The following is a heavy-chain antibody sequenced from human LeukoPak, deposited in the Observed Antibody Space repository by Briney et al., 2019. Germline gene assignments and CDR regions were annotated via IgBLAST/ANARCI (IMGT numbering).Heavy chain of an antibody. V-gene: IGHV3-30-3*01. CDR1: GFTFSSYA. J-gene: IGHJ4*02. CDR2: ISYDGSNK. Sequence: GRSLRLSCAASGFTFSSYAMHWVRQAPGKGLEWVAVISYDGSNKYYADSVKGRFTISRDNSKNTLYLQMNSLRAEDTAVYYCARVSTFGGTIGPLLDYWGQGALVTVSS. CDR3: ARVSTFGGTIGPLLDY. D-gene: IGHD3-16*02.